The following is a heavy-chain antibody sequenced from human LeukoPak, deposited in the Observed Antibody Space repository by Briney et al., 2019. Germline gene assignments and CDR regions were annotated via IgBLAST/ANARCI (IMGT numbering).Heavy chain of an antibody. D-gene: IGHD5-12*01. CDR2: ISTYNGNT. CDR3: ARAWLRRKYYYYMDV. CDR1: GYTFTSYG. J-gene: IGHJ6*03. Sequence: GASAKVSCKASGYTFTSYGITWVRQAPGQGLEWMGWISTYNGNTNYAQKLQGRVTMTTDTSTSTAYMELRSLRSDDTAVYYCARAWLRRKYYYYMDVWGQGTLVTVSS. V-gene: IGHV1-18*01.